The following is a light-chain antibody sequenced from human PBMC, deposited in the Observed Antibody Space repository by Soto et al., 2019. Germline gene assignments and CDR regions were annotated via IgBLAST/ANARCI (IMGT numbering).Light chain of an antibody. CDR2: TAS. CDR1: QTISSW. CDR3: QHYLSYSEA. V-gene: IGKV1-5*03. J-gene: IGKJ1*01. Sequence: DIQMTQSPSTLSGSVGDRVTITCRASQTISSWLAWYQQKPGKAPKLLIYTASTLKCGVPARFSGSGSGTEFTLTISSRQPDDCATYYCQHYLSYSEAFGEGTRVELK.